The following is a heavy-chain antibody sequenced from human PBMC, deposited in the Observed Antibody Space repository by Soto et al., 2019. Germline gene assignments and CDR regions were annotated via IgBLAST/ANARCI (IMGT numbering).Heavy chain of an antibody. V-gene: IGHV4-31*02. CDR3: ARGRLANWFDP. CDR1: GGSISSGGYY. Sequence: SETLSLTXTVSGGSISSGGYYWSWIRQHPGKGLEWIGYIYYSGSTYYNPSLKSRVTISVDTSKNQFSLKLSSVTAADTAVYYCARGRLANWFDPWGQGTLVTVSS. CDR2: IYYSGST. J-gene: IGHJ5*02.